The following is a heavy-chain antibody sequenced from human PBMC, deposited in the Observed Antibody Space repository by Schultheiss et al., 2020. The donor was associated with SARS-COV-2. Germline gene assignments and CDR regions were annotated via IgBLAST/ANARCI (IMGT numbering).Heavy chain of an antibody. CDR2: ISGSGGST. J-gene: IGHJ4*02. V-gene: IGHV3-23*01. D-gene: IGHD3-22*01. CDR3: ATDTFYNDRSGYYSFDY. Sequence: GGSLRLSCAASGFTFSSNDMSWVRQAPGKGLEWVSAISGSGGSTYYADSVKGRFTISRDNSKNTLYLQMNSLRAEDTAVYYCATDTFYNDRSGYYSFDYWGQGTLVTVSS. CDR1: GFTFSSND.